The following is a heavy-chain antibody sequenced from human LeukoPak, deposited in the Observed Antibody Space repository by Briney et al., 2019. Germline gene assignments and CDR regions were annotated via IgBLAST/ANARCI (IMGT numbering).Heavy chain of an antibody. CDR1: GFTFSTYW. J-gene: IGHJ4*02. CDR3: VRVGGRSSIGGDC. CDR2: IKSDGSNS. V-gene: IGHV3-74*01. Sequence: GGSLRLSCAASGFTFSTYWMHWVRQAPGTGLLWVSRIKSDGSNSNYADCVKGRFTISRDNAKNTLYLQMNSLRAEDTAVYHCVRVGGRSSIGGDCWGQGTLVTVSS. D-gene: IGHD3-10*01.